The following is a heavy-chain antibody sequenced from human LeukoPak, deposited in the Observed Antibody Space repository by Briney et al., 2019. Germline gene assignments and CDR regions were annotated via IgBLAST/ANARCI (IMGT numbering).Heavy chain of an antibody. V-gene: IGHV3-33*01. D-gene: IGHD3-9*01. CDR2: IWYDGSNK. J-gene: IGHJ4*02. CDR3: ARWGSGYYNLDY. CDR1: GFTFSSYG. Sequence: PGGSLRLSCAASGFTFSSYGMSWVRQAPGKGLEWVAIIWYDGSNKYYADSVKGRFTISIDNSKITLYLQMNSLRAEDTAVYYCARWGSGYYNLDYWGQGTLVTVSS.